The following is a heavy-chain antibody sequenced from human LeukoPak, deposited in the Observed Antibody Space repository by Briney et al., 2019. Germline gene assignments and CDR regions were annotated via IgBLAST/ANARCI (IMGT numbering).Heavy chain of an antibody. J-gene: IGHJ5*02. CDR2: ISGSGGST. D-gene: IGHD3-16*01. Sequence: EGSLRLSCAASGFTFSSYAMSWVRQAPGKGLEWVSAISGSGGSTYYADSVKGRFTISRDNSKNTLYLQMNSLRAEDTAVYYCAKVVNYYDYVWGPLGFDPWGQGTLVTVSS. CDR3: AKVVNYYDYVWGPLGFDP. V-gene: IGHV3-23*01. CDR1: GFTFSSYA.